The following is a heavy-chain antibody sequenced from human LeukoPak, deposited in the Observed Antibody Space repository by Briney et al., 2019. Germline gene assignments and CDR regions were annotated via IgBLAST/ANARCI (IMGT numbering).Heavy chain of an antibody. Sequence: SETLSLTCTVSGGSISTYYWSWIRQPPGKGLEWIGYIYYSGGTNYNPSLKSRGTITVKTSNNQSSLELSSVTAADTAVYYCARGYSYGYPRWYFDLWGRGTLVTVSS. CDR2: IYYSGGT. J-gene: IGHJ2*01. D-gene: IGHD5-18*01. CDR1: GGSISTYY. CDR3: ARGYSYGYPRWYFDL. V-gene: IGHV4-59*01.